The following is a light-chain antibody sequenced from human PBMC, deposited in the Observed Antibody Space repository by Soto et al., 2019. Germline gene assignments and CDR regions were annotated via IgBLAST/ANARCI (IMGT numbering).Light chain of an antibody. Sequence: QSALTQPASVSGSPGQSITISCTGSSSDVGGYHYVSWYQQYPGEAPKLIIFEVTYRPTGISHRFSASKSGNTASLTISGLEAEDEAFYYCSSYRKTTFPHVVFGGGTKVTVL. CDR1: SSDVGGYHY. CDR2: EVT. J-gene: IGLJ2*01. V-gene: IGLV2-14*01. CDR3: SSYRKTTFPHVV.